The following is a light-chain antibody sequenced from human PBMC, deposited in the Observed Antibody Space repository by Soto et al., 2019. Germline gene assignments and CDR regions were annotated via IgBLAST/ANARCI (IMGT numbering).Light chain of an antibody. J-gene: IGKJ2*01. CDR3: QHYGNSMYT. CDR2: APS. Sequence: EIVLTQSPATLSLSPGERATLSCRASQSVYSNYLTWYQQKPGQAPRLLIYAPSTRATGISDRFSGSGSGTDFPLTISRLDPEEFAVYYCQHYGNSMYTFGPGTKLQIK. V-gene: IGKV3-20*01. CDR1: QSVYSNY.